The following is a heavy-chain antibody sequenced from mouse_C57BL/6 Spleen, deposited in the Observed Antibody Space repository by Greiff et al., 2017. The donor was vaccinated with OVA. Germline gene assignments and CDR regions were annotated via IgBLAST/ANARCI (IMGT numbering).Heavy chain of an antibody. D-gene: IGHD2-3*01. CDR1: GYTFTSYW. V-gene: IGHV1-53*01. J-gene: IGHJ4*01. Sequence: VQLQQSGTELVKPGASVKLSCKASGYTFTSYWMHWVKQRPGQGLEWIGNINPSNGGTNYNEKFKSKATLTVDKSSSTAYMQLSSLTSEDSAVYCCARLDDGYYGAMDYWGQGTSVTVSS. CDR3: ARLDDGYYGAMDY. CDR2: INPSNGGT.